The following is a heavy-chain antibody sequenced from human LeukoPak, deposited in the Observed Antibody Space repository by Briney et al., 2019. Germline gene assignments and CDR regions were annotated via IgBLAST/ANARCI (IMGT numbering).Heavy chain of an antibody. CDR1: GGSFSGYY. V-gene: IGHV4-34*01. Sequence: PSETLSLTCAVYGGSFSGYYWSWIRQPPGKGLEWIGEINHSGSTDYNPSLKSRVTISVDTSKNQLSLKLSSVTAADTAVYYCARGHNWFDPWGQGTLVTVSS. CDR2: INHSGST. J-gene: IGHJ5*02. CDR3: ARGHNWFDP.